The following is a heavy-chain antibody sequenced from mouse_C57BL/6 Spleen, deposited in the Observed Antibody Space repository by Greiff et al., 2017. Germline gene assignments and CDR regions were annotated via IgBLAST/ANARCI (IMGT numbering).Heavy chain of an antibody. V-gene: IGHV5-4*03. CDR2: ISDGGSYT. CDR3: AIYYGNCGDYAMDY. Sequence: EVKLMESGGGLVKPGGSLKLSCAASGFTFSSYAMSWVRQTPEKRLEWVATISDGGSYTYYPDNVKGRFTISRDNAKNNLYLQMSHLKSEDTAMYYCAIYYGNCGDYAMDYWGQGTSVTVSS. CDR1: GFTFSSYA. D-gene: IGHD2-1*01. J-gene: IGHJ4*01.